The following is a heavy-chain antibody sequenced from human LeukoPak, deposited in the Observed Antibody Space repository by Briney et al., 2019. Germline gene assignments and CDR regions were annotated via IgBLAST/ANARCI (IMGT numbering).Heavy chain of an antibody. D-gene: IGHD3-22*01. CDR1: GFDFSSFS. CDR3: ARDYYDSSGYAAFDY. J-gene: IGHJ4*02. Sequence: GGSLRLSCAASGFDFSSFSMSWVRQAPGKGLEWVANLKEDRTEEEYLDSVKGRFTIFRDNARNSLDLQMNSLRAEDTAVYYCARDYYDSSGYAAFDYWGQGTLVTVSS. CDR2: LKEDRTEE. V-gene: IGHV3-7*01.